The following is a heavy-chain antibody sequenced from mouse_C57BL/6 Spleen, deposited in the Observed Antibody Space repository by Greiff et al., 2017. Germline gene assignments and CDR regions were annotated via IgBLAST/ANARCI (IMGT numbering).Heavy chain of an antibody. CDR3: ARAEAYYGNYDWYFDV. Sequence: EVMLVESGGGLVKPGGSLKLSCAASGFTFSSYTMSWVRQTPGKRLEWVATISGGGGNTYYPDSVKGRFTISRDNAKNTLYLQMSSLRSEDTALYYCARAEAYYGNYDWYFDVWGTGTTVTVSS. J-gene: IGHJ1*03. V-gene: IGHV5-9*01. CDR1: GFTFSSYT. D-gene: IGHD2-10*01. CDR2: ISGGGGNT.